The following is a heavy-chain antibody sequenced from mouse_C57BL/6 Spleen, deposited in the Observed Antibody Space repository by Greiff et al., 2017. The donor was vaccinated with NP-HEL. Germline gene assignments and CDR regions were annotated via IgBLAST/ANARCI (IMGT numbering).Heavy chain of an antibody. CDR1: GYTFTDYN. V-gene: IGHV1-22*01. J-gene: IGHJ1*03. CDR3: ARYYYGSSLWYFDV. CDR2: INPNNGGT. D-gene: IGHD1-1*01. Sequence: EVQLQQSGPELVKPGASVKMSCKASGYTFTDYNIHWVKQSHGKSLEWIGYINPNNGGTSYNQKFKGKATLTVNKSSSTAYMELRSLTSEDSAVYYCARYYYGSSLWYFDVWGTGTTVTVSS.